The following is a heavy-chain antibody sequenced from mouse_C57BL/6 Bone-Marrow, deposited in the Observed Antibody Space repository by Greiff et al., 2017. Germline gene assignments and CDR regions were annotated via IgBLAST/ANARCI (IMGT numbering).Heavy chain of an antibody. CDR1: GFTFSDYY. D-gene: IGHD1-1*01. J-gene: IGHJ4*01. CDR2: ISNGGGST. CDR3: ARRSSYVWAMDY. V-gene: IGHV5-12*01. Sequence: EVKLMESGGGLVQPGGSLKLSCAASGFTFSDYYMYWVRQTPEKRLEWVAYISNGGGSTYYPDTVKGRYTISRDNAKNTLYLQMSRLKAEDTAMYYCARRSSYVWAMDYWGQGTSVTVSS.